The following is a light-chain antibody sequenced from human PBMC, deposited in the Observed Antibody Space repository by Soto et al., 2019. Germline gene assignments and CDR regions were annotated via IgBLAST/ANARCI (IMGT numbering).Light chain of an antibody. CDR2: GAS. CDR3: QSYNDWPFT. Sequence: EVVMTQSPATLSVSPGERVTLSCSASERLSTFLAWYQQKPGQAPRLLIYGASTKATGIPTRLSGSASATDFTLTISSLQSEDFAVYYCQSYNDWPFTFGQGTKLEI. V-gene: IGKV3-15*01. J-gene: IGKJ2*01. CDR1: ERLSTF.